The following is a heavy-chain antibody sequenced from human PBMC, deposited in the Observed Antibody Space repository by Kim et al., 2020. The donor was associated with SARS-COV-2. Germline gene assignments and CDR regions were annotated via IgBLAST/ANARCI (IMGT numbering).Heavy chain of an antibody. D-gene: IGHD2-21*01. V-gene: IGHV4-28*01. Sequence: NPSLKSRVTMSVDTSENKFSLKLHSVTAVDTAVYYCARKVNSRRDYCDHWGQGTLVTVSS. J-gene: IGHJ4*02. CDR3: ARKVNSRRDYCDH.